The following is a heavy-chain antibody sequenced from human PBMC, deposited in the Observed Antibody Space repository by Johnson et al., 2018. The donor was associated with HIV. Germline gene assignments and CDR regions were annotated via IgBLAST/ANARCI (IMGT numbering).Heavy chain of an antibody. CDR2: ISYDGSNK. V-gene: IGHV3-30*14. D-gene: IGHD3-22*01. CDR3: AGAYYYDSSGYYDAFDI. J-gene: IGHJ3*02. CDR1: GFTFSSYA. Sequence: QEQLVESGGGLVKPGGSLRLSCAASGFTFSSYAMHWVRQAPGKGLEWVAVISYDGSNKYYADSVKGRFTISRDNSKNTLYLQMNSLRAEDTAVYYCAGAYYYDSSGYYDAFDIWGQGTMVTVSS.